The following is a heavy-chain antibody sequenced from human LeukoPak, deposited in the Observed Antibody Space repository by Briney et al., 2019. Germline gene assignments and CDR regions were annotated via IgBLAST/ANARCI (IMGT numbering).Heavy chain of an antibody. CDR2: IYSGGST. CDR1: GFTFSSYS. CDR3: AREGVWGSYRYIDY. Sequence: GGSLRLSCAASGFTFSSYSMNWVRQAPGKGLEWVSVIYSGGSTYYADSVKGRFTISRDNSKNTLYLQMNSLRAEDTAVYYCAREGVWGSYRYIDYWGQGTLVTVSS. V-gene: IGHV3-53*01. J-gene: IGHJ4*02. D-gene: IGHD3-16*02.